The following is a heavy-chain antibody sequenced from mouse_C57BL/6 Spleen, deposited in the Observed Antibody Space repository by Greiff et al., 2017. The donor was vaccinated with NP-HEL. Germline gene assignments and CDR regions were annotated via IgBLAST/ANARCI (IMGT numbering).Heavy chain of an antibody. CDR2: IYPGDGDT. CDR3: ARRYGSSYPLDY. CDR1: GYAFSSSW. Sequence: QVQLKESGPELVKPGASVKISCKASGYAFSSSWMNWVKQRPGKGLEWIGRIYPGDGDTNYNGKFKGKATLTADKSSSTAYMQLSSLTSEDSAVYFCARRYGSSYPLDYWGQGTTLTVSS. J-gene: IGHJ2*01. D-gene: IGHD1-1*01. V-gene: IGHV1-82*01.